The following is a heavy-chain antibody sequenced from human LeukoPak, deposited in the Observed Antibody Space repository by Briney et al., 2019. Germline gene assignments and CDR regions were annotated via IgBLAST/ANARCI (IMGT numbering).Heavy chain of an antibody. CDR3: AKSFHGSGPLYTFFDY. J-gene: IGHJ4*02. Sequence: GGSLRLSCAASGFTFDDYGMSWVRQAPGKGLEWVSAISGSGGSTYYADSVKGRFTISRDNSKNTLYLQMNSLRAEDTAVYYCAKSFHGSGPLYTFFDYWGQGTLVTVSS. CDR1: GFTFDDYG. D-gene: IGHD3-10*01. CDR2: ISGSGGST. V-gene: IGHV3-23*01.